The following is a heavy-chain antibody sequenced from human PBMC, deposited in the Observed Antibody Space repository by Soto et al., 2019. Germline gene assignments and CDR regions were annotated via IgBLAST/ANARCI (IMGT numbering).Heavy chain of an antibody. CDR3: ARELIRYYDSSGHGGVDY. CDR2: ISAYNGNT. D-gene: IGHD3-22*01. CDR1: GYTFTSYG. V-gene: IGHV1-18*01. Sequence: ASVKVSCKASGYTFTSYGISWVRQAPGQGLEWMGWISAYNGNTNYAQKLQGRVTMTTDTSTSTAYMELRSLRSDDTAVYYCARELIRYYDSSGHGGVDYWGQGTLVTVS. J-gene: IGHJ4*02.